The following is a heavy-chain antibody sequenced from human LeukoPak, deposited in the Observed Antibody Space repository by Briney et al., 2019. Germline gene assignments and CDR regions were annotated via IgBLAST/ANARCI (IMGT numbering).Heavy chain of an antibody. CDR3: AKERQNYGDYDY. J-gene: IGHJ4*02. CDR1: GFTFSSYA. D-gene: IGHD4-17*01. CDR2: ISAGGGST. V-gene: IGHV3-23*01. Sequence: GGSLRLSCAASGFTFSSYAMSWVRQGPGKGLEWVSVISAGGGSTYYADSVKGRFTISRDNSKNTLYLQMSSLRAEDTAVYYCAKERQNYGDYDYWGQGTLVTVSS.